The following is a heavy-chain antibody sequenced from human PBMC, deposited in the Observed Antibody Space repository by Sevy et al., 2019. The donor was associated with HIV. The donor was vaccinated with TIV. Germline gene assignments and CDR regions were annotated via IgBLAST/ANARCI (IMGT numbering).Heavy chain of an antibody. V-gene: IGHV1-2*02. CDR1: GYTFTGYY. J-gene: IGHJ5*02. D-gene: IGHD2-2*02. Sequence: ASVKVSCKASGYTFTGYYKHWVRQAPGQGLEWMGWINPNSGGTNYAQKFQGRVTMTRDTSISTAYMELSRLRSDDTAVYYCARSPARDCSSTSCYMYNWFDPWGQGTLVTVSS. CDR3: ARSPARDCSSTSCYMYNWFDP. CDR2: INPNSGGT.